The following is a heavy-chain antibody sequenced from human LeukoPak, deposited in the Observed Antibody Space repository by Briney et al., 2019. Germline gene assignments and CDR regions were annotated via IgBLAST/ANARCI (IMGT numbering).Heavy chain of an antibody. D-gene: IGHD6-13*01. CDR3: ASSYSSSWYRWFRYYYGMDV. V-gene: IGHV1-69*13. J-gene: IGHJ6*02. CDR2: IIPIFGTA. CDR1: GYIFSNFFSSYG. Sequence: SVKVSCKASGYIFSNFFSSYGITWVRQAPGQGLEWMGGIIPIFGTANYAQKFQGRVTITADESTSTAYMELSSLRSEDTAVYYCASSYSSSWYRWFRYYYGMDVWGQGTTVTVSS.